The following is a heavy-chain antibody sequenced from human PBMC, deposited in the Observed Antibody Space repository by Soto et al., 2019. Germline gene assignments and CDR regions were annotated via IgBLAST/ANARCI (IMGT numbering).Heavy chain of an antibody. CDR2: IYYAGST. J-gene: IGHJ6*02. Sequence: WETLSLTCTVSGGSISSSDHYWGWIRQPPGKGLEWLGSIYYAGSTFHNPSLKRRATISVDTSRNQFSLRLSSVTASDKAVYYCARLVFHCRRGSCDDYNFSGLDVWGQGTTVTVS. D-gene: IGHD2-2*01. CDR1: GGSISSSDHY. CDR3: ARLVFHCRRGSCDDYNFSGLDV. V-gene: IGHV4-39*01.